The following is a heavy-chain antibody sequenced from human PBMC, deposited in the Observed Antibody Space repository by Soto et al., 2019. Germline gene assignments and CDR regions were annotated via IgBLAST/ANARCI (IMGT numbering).Heavy chain of an antibody. CDR1: GFTFSSYW. CDR2: IKQDGSEI. J-gene: IGHJ5*02. CDR3: AREGYYGSGSYYKNWFDP. V-gene: IGHV3-7*01. Sequence: EVQLVESGGGLVQPGGSLRLSCAASGFTFSSYWMTWVRQAPGRGLEWVASIKQDGSEIHYVDSVKGRFTISRDNAKTSLYLQMNSLRAEDTAVYYCAREGYYGSGSYYKNWFDPWGQGTLVTVSS. D-gene: IGHD3-10*01.